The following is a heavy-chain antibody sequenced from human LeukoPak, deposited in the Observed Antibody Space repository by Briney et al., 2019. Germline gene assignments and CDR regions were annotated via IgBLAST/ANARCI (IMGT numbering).Heavy chain of an antibody. CDR1: GGSISSYY. D-gene: IGHD6-13*01. V-gene: IGHV4-4*07. Sequence: SETLSLTCTVSGGSISSYYWSWIRQPAGKGLEWIGHIYNSGSTNYNPSLKGRVTMSVATSKNQFSLHLSSVTAADTAVYYCARSAFLVTAPGLYYFDYWGQGTRVAVSS. J-gene: IGHJ4*02. CDR3: ARSAFLVTAPGLYYFDY. CDR2: IYNSGST.